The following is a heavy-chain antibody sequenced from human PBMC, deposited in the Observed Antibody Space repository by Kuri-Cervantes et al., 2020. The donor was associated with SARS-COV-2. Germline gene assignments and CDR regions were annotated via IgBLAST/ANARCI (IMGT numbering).Heavy chain of an antibody. J-gene: IGHJ6*03. D-gene: IGHD3-10*01. CDR1: GFTLSSYA. CDR3: ARASAGSSWGYYYYMDV. CDR2: ISSSSSYI. V-gene: IGHV3-21*01. Sequence: GESLKISCAASGFTLSSYAMSWVRQAPGKGLEWVSSISSSSSYIYYADSVKGRFTISRDNAKNSLYLQMNSLRAEDTAVYYCARASAGSSWGYYYYMDVWGIGTTVTVSS.